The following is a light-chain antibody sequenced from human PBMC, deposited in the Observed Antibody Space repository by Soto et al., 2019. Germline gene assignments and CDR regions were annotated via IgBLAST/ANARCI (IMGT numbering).Light chain of an antibody. CDR3: QQYHNWPPQYT. CDR2: RAS. V-gene: IGKV3-15*01. CDR1: QTVSSN. J-gene: IGKJ2*01. Sequence: EIVLTQSPATLSLSPGERATLSGRASQTVSSNLAWYQQKPGQAPRLLIHRASTRATGVPARFSGGGSGTEFTLTLSSLQSEDFAVYYCQQYHNWPPQYTFGQWTRLQIK.